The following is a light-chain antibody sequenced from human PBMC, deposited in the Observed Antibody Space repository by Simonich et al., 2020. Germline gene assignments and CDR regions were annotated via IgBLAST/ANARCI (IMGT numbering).Light chain of an antibody. Sequence: DIQMTQSPSTLSASVGDRDTITCRASQSISSLLAWYQQKPGKAPKLLIYKASSLESGVPSRFSGSGSGTEFTLTISSLQPDDFATYYCQQYNSYSMYTFGQGTKLEIK. J-gene: IGKJ2*01. V-gene: IGKV1-5*03. CDR1: QSISSL. CDR3: QQYNSYSMYT. CDR2: KAS.